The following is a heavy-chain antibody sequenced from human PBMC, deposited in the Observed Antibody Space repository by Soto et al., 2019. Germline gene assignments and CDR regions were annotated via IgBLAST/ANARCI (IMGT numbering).Heavy chain of an antibody. J-gene: IGHJ5*02. CDR2: IDPSDSYT. CDR1: GYSFTSYW. V-gene: IGHV5-10-1*01. Sequence: GDSLKISCKGSGYSFTSYWISWVRQMPGKGLEWMGRIDPSDSYTNYSPSFQGHVTISADKSISTAYLQWSSLKASDTAMYYCARRLLDSSGSYYWFDPWGQGTLVTVSS. D-gene: IGHD3-22*01. CDR3: ARRLLDSSGSYYWFDP.